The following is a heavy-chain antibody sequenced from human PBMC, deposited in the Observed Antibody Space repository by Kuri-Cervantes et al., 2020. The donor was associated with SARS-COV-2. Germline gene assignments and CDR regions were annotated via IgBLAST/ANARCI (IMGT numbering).Heavy chain of an antibody. D-gene: IGHD3-22*01. CDR3: ATTDYDSSGSTFDI. Sequence: GESLKISCVGTGFSFSDAWMSWVRQTPGKGLEWVGRFKSKAAGGTIVYAAPVQGRFTISRDDSRNTLYLQMNSLKTEDAGVYYCATTDYDSSGSTFDIWGQGTMVTVSS. CDR2: FKSKAAGGTI. J-gene: IGHJ3*02. V-gene: IGHV3-15*01. CDR1: GFSFSDAW.